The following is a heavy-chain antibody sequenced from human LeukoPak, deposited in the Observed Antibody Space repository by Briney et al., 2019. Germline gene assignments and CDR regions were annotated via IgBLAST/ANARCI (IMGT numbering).Heavy chain of an antibody. CDR1: GFXFSSYA. J-gene: IGHJ4*02. CDR3: AKDGFLTTVTEYYFDY. CDR2: ISGSGGST. Sequence: GGSLRLSCAASGFXFSSYAMSWVRQAPGKGLEWVSAISGSGGSTYYADSVKGRFTISRDNSKNTLYLQMNSLRAEDTAVYYCAKDGFLTTVTEYYFDYWGQGTLVTVSS. D-gene: IGHD4-17*01. V-gene: IGHV3-23*01.